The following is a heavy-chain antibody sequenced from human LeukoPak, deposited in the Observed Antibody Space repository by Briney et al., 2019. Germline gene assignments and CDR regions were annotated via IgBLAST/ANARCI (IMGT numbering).Heavy chain of an antibody. J-gene: IGHJ5*02. CDR3: ARKPGPGRSWFDP. CDR2: INTNTGNP. V-gene: IGHV7-4-1*02. D-gene: IGHD1-26*01. Sequence: AASVKVSCKASGGTFSSYAISWVRQAPGQGLEWMGWINTNTGNPTYAQGFTGRFVFSLDTSVSTAYLQISRLKAEDTAVYYCARKPGPGRSWFDPWGQGTLVTVSS. CDR1: GGTFSSYA.